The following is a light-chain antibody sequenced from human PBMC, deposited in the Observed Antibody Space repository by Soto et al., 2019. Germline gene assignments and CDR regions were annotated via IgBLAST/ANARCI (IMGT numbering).Light chain of an antibody. Sequence: EIVLTQSPATLSLSPGERATLSCRASQSVSSYLAWYQQKPGQAPRLLIYDASNRATGIPARFSGSGSGTDFTLTISSLEPEDFEVYYCQQRSNWPVTFGQGTKVDIX. CDR2: DAS. V-gene: IGKV3-11*01. CDR3: QQRSNWPVT. CDR1: QSVSSY. J-gene: IGKJ1*01.